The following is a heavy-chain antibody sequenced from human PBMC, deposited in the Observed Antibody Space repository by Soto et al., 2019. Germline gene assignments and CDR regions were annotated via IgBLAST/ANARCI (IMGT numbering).Heavy chain of an antibody. D-gene: IGHD5-18*01. Sequence: SETLSLTCSVSGTSVSNYYWSWIRQPAGKGLEHIGRIYTSGSTSYNPSLKSRVTMSMDTSQTQIYLNLTSVTAADTAVYYCARGGIQLSYAFDYWGQGILVTVYS. J-gene: IGHJ4*02. CDR1: GTSVSNYY. CDR2: IYTSGST. CDR3: ARGGIQLSYAFDY. V-gene: IGHV4-4*07.